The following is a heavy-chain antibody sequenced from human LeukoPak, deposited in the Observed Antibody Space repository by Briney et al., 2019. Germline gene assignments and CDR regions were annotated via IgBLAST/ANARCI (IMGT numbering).Heavy chain of an antibody. J-gene: IGHJ5*02. Sequence: SETLSLTCAVYGWSFNDYYWNWIRQPPGKGLEWIGEINARGDTNYNPSLKSRVYISVDTSKKQFSLRLTSMIAADTALYYCARGQVPAARGYNWFDPWGQGTLVTVSS. CDR3: ARGQVPAARGYNWFDP. CDR2: INARGDT. CDR1: GWSFNDYY. V-gene: IGHV4-34*01. D-gene: IGHD2-2*01.